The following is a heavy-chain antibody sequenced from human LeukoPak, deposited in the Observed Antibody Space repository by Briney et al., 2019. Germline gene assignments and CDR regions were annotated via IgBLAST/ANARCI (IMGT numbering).Heavy chain of an antibody. V-gene: IGHV4-39*01. J-gene: IGHJ4*02. CDR2: IYYSGST. Sequence: SETLSLTCTVSGGSLSSSSYYWGWIRQPPGTGLEWIGSIYYSGSTYYNPSLKSRVTISVDTSKNQFSLKLSSVTAADTAVYYCATPGPLTGYSIGYQPPCHWGQGTLVTVSS. CDR1: GGSLSSSSYY. D-gene: IGHD3-9*01. CDR3: ATPGPLTGYSIGYQPPCH.